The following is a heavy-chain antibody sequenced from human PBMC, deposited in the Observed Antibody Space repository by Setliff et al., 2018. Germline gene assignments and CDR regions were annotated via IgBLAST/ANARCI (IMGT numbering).Heavy chain of an antibody. CDR1: GYTFTRYG. V-gene: IGHV1-18*01. D-gene: IGHD1-20*01. J-gene: IGHJ6*02. CDR3: AKGGNITRETYYYYGMDV. CDR2: IGPYNGNT. Sequence: ASVKVSCKVSGYTFTRYGISWVRQAPGKGFEWMGWIGPYNGNTYYAQKFQGRVAITTDTSTSTAYMELRSLRSDDTAVYYCAKGGNITRETYYYYGMDVWGQGTTVTVSS.